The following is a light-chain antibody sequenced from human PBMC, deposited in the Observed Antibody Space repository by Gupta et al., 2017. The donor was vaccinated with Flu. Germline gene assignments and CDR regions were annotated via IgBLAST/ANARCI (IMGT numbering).Light chain of an antibody. Sequence: QSVMTQPPSVSGAPGQRVTISCTGSRSNIGAGYDVHWYHQLPGAAPKLLIYGDNNRPSGVPGRFSASKSGTSASLAISGLQAEDEADYYCQSHDSSLSGSVFGGGTKLTVL. CDR1: RSNIGAGYD. J-gene: IGLJ3*02. CDR2: GDN. CDR3: QSHDSSLSGSV. V-gene: IGLV1-40*01.